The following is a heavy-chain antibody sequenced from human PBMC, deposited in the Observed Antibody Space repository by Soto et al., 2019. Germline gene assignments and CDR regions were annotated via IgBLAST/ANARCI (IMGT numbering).Heavy chain of an antibody. CDR3: ANIERRPNDFDI. Sequence: VQLVESGGGLVQPGGSLRLSCAASGFTFNTYEMNWVRQAPGKGLEWVSYISRSGSTMYYADSVKGRFTISIDNAKNSLFLQMNSLRAEDTAVYYCANIERRPNDFDIWGQGTLVTVSS. D-gene: IGHD1-1*01. CDR2: ISRSGSTM. CDR1: GFTFNTYE. J-gene: IGHJ3*02. V-gene: IGHV3-48*03.